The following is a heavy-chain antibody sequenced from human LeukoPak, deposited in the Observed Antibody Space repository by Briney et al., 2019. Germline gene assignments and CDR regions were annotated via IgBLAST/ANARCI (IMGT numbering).Heavy chain of an antibody. CDR2: IYYSGST. D-gene: IGHD6-6*01. V-gene: IGHV4-30-4*08. CDR3: ARAFEQLVTWFDP. CDR1: GGSISSGGYY. Sequence: SETLSLTCTVSGGSISSGGYYWSWIRQHPGKGLEWIGYIYYSGSTYYNPSLKSRVTISVDTSKNQFSLKLSSVTAADTAVYYCARAFEQLVTWFDPWGQGTLVTVSS. J-gene: IGHJ5*02.